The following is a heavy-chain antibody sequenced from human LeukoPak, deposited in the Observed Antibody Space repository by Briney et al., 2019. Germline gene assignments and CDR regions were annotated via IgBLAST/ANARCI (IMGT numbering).Heavy chain of an antibody. J-gene: IGHJ4*02. D-gene: IGHD3-9*01. V-gene: IGHV1-69*05. CDR2: IIPIFGTA. Sequence: SVKVSCKASGGTFSSYAISWVRQAPGQGLEWMGGIIPIFGTANYAQKFQGRVTMTRNTSISTAYMELSSLRSEDTAVYYCARSGALRYFDWLPRERTFDYWGQGTLVTVSS. CDR3: ARSGALRYFDWLPRERTFDY. CDR1: GGTFSSYA.